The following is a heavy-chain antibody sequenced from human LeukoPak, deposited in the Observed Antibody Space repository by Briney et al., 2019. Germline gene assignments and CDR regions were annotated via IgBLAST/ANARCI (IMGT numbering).Heavy chain of an antibody. J-gene: IGHJ5*02. V-gene: IGHV4-39*07. CDR3: ARDPGLVVAATYNWFDP. Sequence: SETLSLTCTVSGGSISSSSYYWGWIRQPPGKGLEWIGSIYHSGSTYYNPSLKSRVTISVDTSKNQFSLKLSSVTAADTAVYYCARDPGLVVAATYNWFDPWGQGTLVTVSS. CDR2: IYHSGST. CDR1: GGSISSSSYY. D-gene: IGHD2-15*01.